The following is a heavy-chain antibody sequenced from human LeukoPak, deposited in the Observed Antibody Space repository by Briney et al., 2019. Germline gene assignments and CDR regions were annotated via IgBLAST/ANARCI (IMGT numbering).Heavy chain of an antibody. J-gene: IGHJ6*02. V-gene: IGHV3-30*18. Sequence: PGRSLRLSCAASGFTFSSYGMHWVRQAPGKGLEWVAVISYDGSNKYYADSVKGRFTISRDNSKNTLYLQMNSLRAEDTAVYYCAKDPMHGEWLLDGSLRVWGQGTTVTVSS. CDR2: ISYDGSNK. CDR1: GFTFSSYG. D-gene: IGHD3-3*01. CDR3: AKDPMHGEWLLDGSLRV.